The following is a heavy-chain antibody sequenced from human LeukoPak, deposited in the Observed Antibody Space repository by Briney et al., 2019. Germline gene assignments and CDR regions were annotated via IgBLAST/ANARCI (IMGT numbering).Heavy chain of an antibody. J-gene: IGHJ6*02. CDR2: INTNAGNP. CDR1: GYTFTSYA. D-gene: IGHD2-15*01. CDR3: ASPPDLGYCSGGSCSTLDYYYYYGMDV. V-gene: IGHV7-4-1*02. Sequence: ASVKVSCKASGYTFTSYAMNWVRQAPGQGLEWMGWINTNAGNPTYAQGFTGRFVFSLDTSVGTAYLQISSLKAEDTAVYYCASPPDLGYCSGGSCSTLDYYYYYGMDVWGQGTTVTVSS.